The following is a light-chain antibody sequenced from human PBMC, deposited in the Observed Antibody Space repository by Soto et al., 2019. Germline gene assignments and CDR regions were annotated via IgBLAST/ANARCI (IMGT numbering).Light chain of an antibody. CDR1: SSNIGAGYD. Sequence: QLVLTQPPSVSGAPGQRITISCTGGSSNIGAGYDVHWYQQLPGTAPKLLMFGNTNRPSGVPDRFSGSKSGTSASLAITGLQADDEAEYYCQSYDSSLSGDVVFGGGTKLTVL. J-gene: IGLJ2*01. CDR2: GNT. V-gene: IGLV1-40*01. CDR3: QSYDSSLSGDVV.